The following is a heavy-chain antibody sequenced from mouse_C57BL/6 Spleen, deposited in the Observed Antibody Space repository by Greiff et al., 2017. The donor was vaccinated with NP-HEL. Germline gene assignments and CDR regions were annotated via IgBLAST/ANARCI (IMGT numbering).Heavy chain of an antibody. CDR3: VRHAGTYYGSSYGYFDV. J-gene: IGHJ1*03. CDR1: GFSFNTYA. D-gene: IGHD1-1*01. V-gene: IGHV10-1*01. Sequence: EVQLVESGGGLVQPKGSLKLSCAASGFSFNTYAMNWVRQAPGKGLEWVARIRSKSNNYATYYADSVKDRFTISRDDSESMLYLQMNNLKTEDTAMYYCVRHAGTYYGSSYGYFDVWGTGTTVTVSS. CDR2: IRSKSNNYAT.